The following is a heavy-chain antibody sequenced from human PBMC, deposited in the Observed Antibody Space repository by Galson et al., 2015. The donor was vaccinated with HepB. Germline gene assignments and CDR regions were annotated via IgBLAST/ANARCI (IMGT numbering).Heavy chain of an antibody. CDR2: ISAYNGNT. J-gene: IGHJ3*02. V-gene: IGHV1-18*01. D-gene: IGHD3-9*01. CDR3: ARDQGDYDILTGYSDAFDI. CDR1: GYTFTSYG. Sequence: SVKVSCKASGYTFTSYGISWVRQAPGQGLEWMGWISAYNGNTNYAQKLQGRVTMTTDTSTSTAYMELRSLRSDDTAVYYCARDQGDYDILTGYSDAFDIWGQGTMVTVSS.